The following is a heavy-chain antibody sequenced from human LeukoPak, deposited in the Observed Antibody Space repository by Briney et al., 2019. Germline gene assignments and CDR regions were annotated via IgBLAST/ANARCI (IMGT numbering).Heavy chain of an antibody. CDR2: ISSSSSTI. D-gene: IGHD3-22*01. V-gene: IGHV3-48*02. J-gene: IGHJ4*02. CDR1: GFTFSSDS. CDR3: ARAENYDSSGYPRGIFDY. Sequence: GGSLRLSCAASGFTFSSDSMNWVRQAPGKGLEWVSYISSSSSTIYYADSVKGRFTISRDNAKNSLYLQMNSLRDEDTAVYYCARAENYDSSGYPRGIFDYWGQGTLVTVSS.